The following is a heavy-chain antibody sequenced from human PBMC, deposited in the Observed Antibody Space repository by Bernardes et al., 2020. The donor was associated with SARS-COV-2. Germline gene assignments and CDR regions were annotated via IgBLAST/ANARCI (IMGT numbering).Heavy chain of an antibody. D-gene: IGHD2-21*02. V-gene: IGHV4-39*01. CDR1: GGSITSNNYY. Sequence: SETLSLTCTVSGGSITSNNYYWVWLPQPPGQGLEWIGSKYCSGSYYYNPSRQSRVRASVDTYKNQVSLRLSFVTAADTAVYYCAGSFCGIDCYIGGLRSWAYGMDVWGQGTTVTVSS. CDR2: KYCSGSY. J-gene: IGHJ6*02. CDR3: AGSFCGIDCYIGGLRSWAYGMDV.